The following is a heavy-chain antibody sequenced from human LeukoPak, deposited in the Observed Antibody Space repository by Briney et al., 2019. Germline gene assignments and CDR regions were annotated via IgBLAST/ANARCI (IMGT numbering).Heavy chain of an antibody. J-gene: IGHJ4*02. D-gene: IGHD3-16*01. CDR1: ADTFNSFA. CDR2: IITIFGRP. V-gene: IGHV1-69*06. CDR3: ASRWGGY. Sequence: SVKVSCKTSADTFNSFAITWVRQAPGQGLEWMGGIITIFGRPNYPQNFKGRVTITADSSTSTSYLELKSLTSEDTAVYFCASRWGGYWGQGTLDTVSP.